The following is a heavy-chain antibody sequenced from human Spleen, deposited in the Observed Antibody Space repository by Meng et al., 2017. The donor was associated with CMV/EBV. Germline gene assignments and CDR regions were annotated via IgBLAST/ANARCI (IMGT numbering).Heavy chain of an antibody. CDR1: GYNFNDYY. V-gene: IGHV1-2*02. Sequence: ASVKVSCKASGYNFNDYYIHWVRQAPGQGLEWVGWVNPNSGDTKYPQKFEGRVSMTRDMSVGTAYMELSGLTSNDTAVYFCAREEVMEGFVVSPTSYDMDVWGQGTTVTVSS. D-gene: IGHD2-15*01. J-gene: IGHJ6*02. CDR2: VNPNSGDT. CDR3: AREEVMEGFVVSPTSYDMDV.